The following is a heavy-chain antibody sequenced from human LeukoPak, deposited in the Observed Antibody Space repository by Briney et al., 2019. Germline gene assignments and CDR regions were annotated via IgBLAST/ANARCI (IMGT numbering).Heavy chain of an antibody. CDR2: IYYSGST. V-gene: IGHV4-61*01. D-gene: IGHD3-10*01. J-gene: IGHJ3*02. CDR1: GGSISSGSYY. CDR3: ARDRRGFRGAFDI. Sequence: SQTLSLTCTVSGGSISSGSYYWSWIRQPPGKGLEWIGYIYYSGSTNYNPSLKSRVTISVDTSKNQFSLKLSSVTAADTAVYYCARDRRGFRGAFDIWGQGTMVTVSS.